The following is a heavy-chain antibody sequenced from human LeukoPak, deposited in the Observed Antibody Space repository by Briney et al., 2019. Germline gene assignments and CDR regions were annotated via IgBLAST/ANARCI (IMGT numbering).Heavy chain of an antibody. CDR3: AGQGSSLHYYHLYMDV. CDR2: ISADGVNE. D-gene: IGHD6-6*01. Sequence: GGSLRLSCAASGFTFTNYALHWVRQAPGTGLEWVAVISADGVNEHYADSVKGRATISRDDSKNSAYLQMNSLRAEDTAVYYCAGQGSSLHYYHLYMDVWGKGTTVTVSS. J-gene: IGHJ6*03. V-gene: IGHV3-30*07. CDR1: GFTFTNYA.